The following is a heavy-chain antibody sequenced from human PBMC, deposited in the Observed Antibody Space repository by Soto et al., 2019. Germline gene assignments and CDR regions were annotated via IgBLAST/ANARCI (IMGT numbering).Heavy chain of an antibody. D-gene: IGHD6-6*01. J-gene: IGHJ4*02. Sequence: SETLSLTCTVSGGSISSYYWSWIRQPPGKGLEWIGYIYYSGSTNYNPSLKSRVTISVDTSKNQFSLKLSSVSAADTAVYYCARYSSSPAFDYWGQGTLVTVSS. V-gene: IGHV4-59*01. CDR1: GGSISSYY. CDR2: IYYSGST. CDR3: ARYSSSPAFDY.